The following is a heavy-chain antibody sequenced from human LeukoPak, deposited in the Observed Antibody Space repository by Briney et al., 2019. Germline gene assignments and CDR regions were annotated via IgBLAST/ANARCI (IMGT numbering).Heavy chain of an antibody. V-gene: IGHV3-30*18. CDR3: AKDTNRYSSGWYDY. J-gene: IGHJ4*02. Sequence: GRSLRLSCAASGFTFSSYGMHWVRQAPGKGLEWVAVISYDGSNKYYADSVTGRFTISRDNSKNTLYLQMNSLRAEDTAVYYCAKDTNRYSSGWYDYWGQGTLVTVSS. CDR1: GFTFSSYG. CDR2: ISYDGSNK. D-gene: IGHD6-19*01.